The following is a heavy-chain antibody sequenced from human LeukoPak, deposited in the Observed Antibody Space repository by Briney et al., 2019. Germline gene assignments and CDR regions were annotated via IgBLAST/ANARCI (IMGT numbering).Heavy chain of an antibody. CDR3: ARPPTTVTGDAYWYFDL. CDR1: GGSISSYY. CDR2: IYYSGST. Sequence: SETLSLTCTVSGGSISSYYWSWIRQPPGKGLEWIGYIYYSGSTNYNPSLKSRVTISVDTSKNQFSLKLSSVTAADTAVYYCARPPTTVTGDAYWYFDLWGRGTLVTVSS. V-gene: IGHV4-59*08. D-gene: IGHD4-17*01. J-gene: IGHJ2*01.